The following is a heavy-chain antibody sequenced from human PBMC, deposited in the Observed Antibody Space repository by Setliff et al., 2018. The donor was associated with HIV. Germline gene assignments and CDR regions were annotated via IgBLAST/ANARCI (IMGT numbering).Heavy chain of an antibody. V-gene: IGHV4-39*01. Sequence: PSETLSLTCTVSGGSFTSRSYYWGWIRQPPGKGLEGIGSIFYSGITYYNPSLKSRVTISVDTSKNQFSLNLTSVTAADTAVYYCARSKTFYDFWGGYYTHGAFKIWGLGTMVTVSS. CDR2: IFYSGIT. D-gene: IGHD3-3*01. J-gene: IGHJ3*02. CDR3: ARSKTFYDFWGGYYTHGAFKI. CDR1: GGSFTSRSYY.